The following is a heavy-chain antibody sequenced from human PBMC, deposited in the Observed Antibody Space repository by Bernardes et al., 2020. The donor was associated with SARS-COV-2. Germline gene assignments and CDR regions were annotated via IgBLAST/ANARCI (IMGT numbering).Heavy chain of an antibody. D-gene: IGHD3-3*01. J-gene: IGHJ3*01. Sequence: GGSLRLSRAASGFTFEDYTMHWVRQVPGKGLEWVSLISWDGSTTNYADSVKGRFFISRDSSRNTLHLQMNSLRKEDTALYYCATERQSLTIFGVGHDAFDFWSQGTMVTVSS. CDR1: GFTFEDYT. CDR2: ISWDGSTT. CDR3: ATERQSLTIFGVGHDAFDF. V-gene: IGHV3-43*01.